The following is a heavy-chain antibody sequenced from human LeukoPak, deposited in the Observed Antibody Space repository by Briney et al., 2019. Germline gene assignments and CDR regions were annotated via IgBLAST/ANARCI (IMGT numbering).Heavy chain of an antibody. V-gene: IGHV4-31*03. CDR1: GGSTSSGGDY. CDR3: ARHKTGSGGWHLFDF. J-gene: IGHJ4*02. D-gene: IGHD6-19*01. CDR2: IHHSGST. Sequence: SETLSLTCIVSGGSTSSGGDYWSWVRQHPSKGLEWMSSIHHSGSTYYSPSLKSRLTVSLDTSKNQFSLRLTSVTAADTAIYYCARHKTGSGGWHLFDFWGQGTLVTVSS.